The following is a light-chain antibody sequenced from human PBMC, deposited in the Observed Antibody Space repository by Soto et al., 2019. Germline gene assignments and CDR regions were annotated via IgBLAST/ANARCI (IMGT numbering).Light chain of an antibody. CDR1: QSLRSTY. V-gene: IGKV3D-20*01. CDR2: DAS. Sequence: EIVLTQSPATLSLSPGERATLSCGASQSLRSTYLAWFQQKPGLAPRLLIYDASTRATGIPDRFTGSGSGTDFTLNIARLEPEDFAVYYCQHYGGSPPVTFGQGTKLEIK. CDR3: QHYGGSPPVT. J-gene: IGKJ2*01.